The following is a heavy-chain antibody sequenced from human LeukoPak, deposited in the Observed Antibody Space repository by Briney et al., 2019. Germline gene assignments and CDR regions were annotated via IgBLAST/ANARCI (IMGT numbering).Heavy chain of an antibody. D-gene: IGHD2-15*01. CDR2: INPNSGGT. CDR1: GYTFTGYY. Sequence: ASVKVSCKASGYTFTGYYMHWVRQAPGQGLEWMGWINPNSGGTNYAQKFQGWVTMTRDTSISTAYMELSRLRSDDTAVYYCARDFRSVVVVVAAGDYWGQGTLVTVSS. CDR3: ARDFRSVVVVVAAGDY. V-gene: IGHV1-2*04. J-gene: IGHJ4*02.